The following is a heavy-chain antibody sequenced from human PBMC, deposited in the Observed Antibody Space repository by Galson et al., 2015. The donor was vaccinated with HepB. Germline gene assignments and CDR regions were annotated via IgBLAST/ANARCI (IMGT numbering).Heavy chain of an antibody. Sequence: SLRLSCAASGFTFSSYWMSWVRQAPGKGLEWVANMKQDGSEKYYVDSVKGRFTISRDNAKNSLYLQMNSLRAEDTAVYYCARDLPFSSSWWAPRGYGMDVWGQGTLVTVSS. J-gene: IGHJ6*02. CDR2: MKQDGSEK. D-gene: IGHD6-13*01. V-gene: IGHV3-7*03. CDR1: GFTFSSYW. CDR3: ARDLPFSSSWWAPRGYGMDV.